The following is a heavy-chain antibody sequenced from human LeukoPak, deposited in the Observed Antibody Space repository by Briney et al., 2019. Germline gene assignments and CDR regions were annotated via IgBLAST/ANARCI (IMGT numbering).Heavy chain of an antibody. D-gene: IGHD1-26*01. J-gene: IGHJ4*02. Sequence: GGSLRLSCAASGFTFSSYWMSWVRQAPGKGLEWVAVISYDGGAEYFADSVKGRFTISRDNPKNTLYLQMNSLRAEDTAVYYCAKDRPLYSGSQHFDFWGQGTLVTVS. CDR1: GFTFSSYW. V-gene: IGHV3-30*18. CDR3: AKDRPLYSGSQHFDF. CDR2: ISYDGGAE.